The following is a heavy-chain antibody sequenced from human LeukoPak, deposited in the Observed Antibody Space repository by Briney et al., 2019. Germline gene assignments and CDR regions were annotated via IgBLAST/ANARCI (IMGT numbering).Heavy chain of an antibody. CDR2: ISGGGGGT. CDR3: AKDVIVGVTFYWAFDI. D-gene: IGHD1-26*01. CDR1: GFTFSNYA. V-gene: IGHV3-23*01. Sequence: GGSLRLSCAASGFTFSNYAMSWVRQAPGKGVEWVSTISGGGGGTYYADSVKGRFTISRVNSQNTLSLQMNSLRVEDTAVYYCAKDVIVGVTFYWAFDIWGQGTMVTVSS. J-gene: IGHJ3*02.